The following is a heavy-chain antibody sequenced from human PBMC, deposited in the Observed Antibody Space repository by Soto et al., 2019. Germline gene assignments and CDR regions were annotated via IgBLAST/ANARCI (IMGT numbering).Heavy chain of an antibody. CDR2: ISYDGSNK. Sequence: GGSLRLSCAASGFTFSSYGMHWVRQAPGKGLEWVAVISYDGSNKYYADSVKGRFTISRDNSKNTLYLQMNSLRAEDTAVYYCAKDTDYVGNWYFDLWGRGTLVPASS. V-gene: IGHV3-30*18. J-gene: IGHJ2*01. CDR3: AKDTDYVGNWYFDL. D-gene: IGHD4-17*01. CDR1: GFTFSSYG.